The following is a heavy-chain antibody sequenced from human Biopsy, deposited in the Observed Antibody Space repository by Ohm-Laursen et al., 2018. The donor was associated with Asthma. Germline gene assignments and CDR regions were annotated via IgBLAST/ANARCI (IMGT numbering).Heavy chain of an antibody. J-gene: IGHJ6*02. CDR3: ARCQVGYSSGWSLLLKKIYYSGMDV. CDR1: GGTFSNFA. D-gene: IGHD6-19*01. Sequence: SSVKVSCKAPGGTFSNFAISWVRQAPGQGLEWLGGIKTGLGTTNYAQKVQGRVTITADESTSTAYMEVTSLRSEDTAIYYCARCQVGYSSGWSLLLKKIYYSGMDVWGQGTAVTVSS. CDR2: IKTGLGTT. V-gene: IGHV1-69*01.